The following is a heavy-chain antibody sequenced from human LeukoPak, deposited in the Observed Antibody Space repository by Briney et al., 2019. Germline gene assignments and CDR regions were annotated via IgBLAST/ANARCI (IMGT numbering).Heavy chain of an antibody. CDR3: ARHPPGEWEPMYYFDY. CDR1: GGSITSPDHY. CDR2: IYYSGST. J-gene: IGHJ4*02. D-gene: IGHD1-26*01. V-gene: IGHV4-39*01. Sequence: PSETLSLTCTVSGGSITSPDHYWGWIRQPPGKGLEWIGSIYYSGSTYYNPSLKSRVTISVDTSKNQFSLKLSSVTAADTAVYYCARHPPGEWEPMYYFDYWGQGTLVTVSS.